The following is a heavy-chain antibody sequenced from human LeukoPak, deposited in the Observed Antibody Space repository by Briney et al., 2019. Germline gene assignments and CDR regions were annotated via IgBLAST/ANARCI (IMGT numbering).Heavy chain of an antibody. Sequence: PSETLSLTCTVSGGSISSSSYYWGWIRQPPGKGLEWIGSIYYSGSTYYNPSPKSRVTISVDTSKNQFSLKLSSVTAADTAVYYCARDNPYAYCSSTSCPNWFDPWGQGTLVTVSS. V-gene: IGHV4-39*07. CDR2: IYYSGST. J-gene: IGHJ5*02. CDR3: ARDNPYAYCSSTSCPNWFDP. CDR1: GGSISSSSYY. D-gene: IGHD2-2*01.